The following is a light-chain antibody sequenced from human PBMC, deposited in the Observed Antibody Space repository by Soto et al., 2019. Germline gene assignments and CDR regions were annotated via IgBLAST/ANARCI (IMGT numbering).Light chain of an antibody. CDR3: SSYAGSNANVV. CDR2: EVS. V-gene: IGLV2-8*01. J-gene: IGLJ2*01. CDR1: SSDVGGYNY. Sequence: QSALTQPPSASGSHGQSVTISCTGTSSDVGGYNYVSWYQQHPGKAPKLMIYEVSKRPSGVPDRFSGSKSGNTASLTVSGLQAEDEADYYCSSYAGSNANVVFGGGTKVTVL.